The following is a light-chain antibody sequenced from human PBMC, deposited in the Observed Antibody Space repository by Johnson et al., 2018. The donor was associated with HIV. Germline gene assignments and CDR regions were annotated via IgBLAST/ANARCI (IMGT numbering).Light chain of an antibody. J-gene: IGLJ1*01. CDR3: GTWDGSLSAGV. CDR1: SSNIGNNY. CDR2: ENN. Sequence: VLTQPPSVSAAPGQKVTISCSGSSSNIGNNYVSWYQQFPGTAPKLLIYENNKRPSGIPDRFSGSKSGTSTTLGITGLQTGDEADYYCGTWDGSLSAGVFGTGTKVNVL. V-gene: IGLV1-51*02.